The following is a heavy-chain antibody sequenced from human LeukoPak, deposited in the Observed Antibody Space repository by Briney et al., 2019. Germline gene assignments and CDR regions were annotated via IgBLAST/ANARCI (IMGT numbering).Heavy chain of an antibody. CDR1: GYTFTSYD. CDR3: ARGRIVGANDAFDI. D-gene: IGHD1-26*01. V-gene: IGHV1-8*01. J-gene: IGHJ3*02. Sequence: ASVKVSCKASGYTFTSYDINWVRQATGQGLEWMGWMNPNSGNTGYAQKFQGRVTMTRNTSISTAYMELSSLRSEDTAVCYCARGRIVGANDAFDIWGQGTMVTVS. CDR2: MNPNSGNT.